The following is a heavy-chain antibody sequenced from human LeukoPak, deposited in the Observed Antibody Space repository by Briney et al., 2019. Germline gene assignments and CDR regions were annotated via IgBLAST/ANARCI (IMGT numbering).Heavy chain of an antibody. D-gene: IGHD3-22*01. J-gene: IGHJ4*02. V-gene: IGHV4-34*01. Sequence: SETLSLTCAVYGGSFSGYYWSWIRQPPGKGLEWIGEINHSGSTNYNPSPKSRVTISVDTSKNQFSLKLTSATAADTAVYYCAREGVRRYYDSSGYPDYWGQGTLVTVSS. CDR1: GGSFSGYY. CDR2: INHSGST. CDR3: AREGVRRYYDSSGYPDY.